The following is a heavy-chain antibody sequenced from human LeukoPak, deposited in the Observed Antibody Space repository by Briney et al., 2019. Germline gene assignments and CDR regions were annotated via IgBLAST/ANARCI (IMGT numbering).Heavy chain of an antibody. J-gene: IGHJ6*02. V-gene: IGHV3-7*01. CDR3: ARDYYDSSGYYYGMDV. CDR1: GFTFSSYW. D-gene: IGHD3-22*01. CDR2: IKQDGSEK. Sequence: GGSLRLSCAASGFTFSSYWMSWVRQAPGKGLEWVANIKQDGSEKYYVDSVKGRFTISRDNAKNSVYLQMNSLRAEDTAVYYCARDYYDSSGYYYGMDVWGQGTTVTVSS.